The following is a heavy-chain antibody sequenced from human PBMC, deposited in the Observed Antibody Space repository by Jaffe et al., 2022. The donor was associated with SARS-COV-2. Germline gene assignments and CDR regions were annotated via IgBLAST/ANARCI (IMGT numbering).Heavy chain of an antibody. J-gene: IGHJ4*02. CDR2: ISYDGTNK. CDR1: GFTFSSYA. V-gene: IGHV3-30*04. CDR3: ARIAPDILSGYHLDQ. Sequence: QVQLVESGGGVVQPGRSLRLSCAASGFTFSSYAMHWVRQAPGEGLEWVAAISYDGTNKYYADSVKGRFTGSRDNSHNTLYLQMNSLRLEDTAVYYCARIAPDILSGYHLDQWGQGTLVTVSA. D-gene: IGHD3-9*01.